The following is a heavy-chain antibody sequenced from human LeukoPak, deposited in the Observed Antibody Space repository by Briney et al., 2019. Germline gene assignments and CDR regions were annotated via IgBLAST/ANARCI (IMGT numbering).Heavy chain of an antibody. V-gene: IGHV1-69*13. J-gene: IGHJ6*02. D-gene: IGHD2-2*02. CDR2: IIPIFGTA. CDR1: GGTFSSYA. CDR3: ARYCSSTSCYTYYYYGMDV. Sequence: ASVKVSCKASGGTFSSYAISWVRQAPGQGLEWMGGIIPIFGTANYAQKFQGRVTITADGSTSTAYMELSSLRSEDTAVHYCARYCSSTSCYTYYYYGMDVWGQGTTVTVSS.